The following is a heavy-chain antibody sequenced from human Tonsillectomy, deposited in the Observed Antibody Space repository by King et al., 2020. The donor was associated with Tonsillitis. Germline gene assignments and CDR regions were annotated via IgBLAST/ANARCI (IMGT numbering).Heavy chain of an antibody. V-gene: IGHV4-59*01. CDR3: ASGVRSGFPFDF. J-gene: IGHJ4*02. CDR2: VFYSGST. Sequence: VQLQESGPGLVKPSETLSLTCTVSGGSISSYFWSWIRQPPVKGLEWIGYVFYSGSTKYYPSLKSRVTISVDSSKNQFSLKLSSVTAADTAVYYCASGVRSGFPFDFWGQGTLVTVSS. CDR1: GGSISSYF. D-gene: IGHD3-3*01.